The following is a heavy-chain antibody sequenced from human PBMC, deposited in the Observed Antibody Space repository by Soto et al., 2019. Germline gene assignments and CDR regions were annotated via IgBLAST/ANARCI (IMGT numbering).Heavy chain of an antibody. CDR1: GGSISSYY. Sequence: SETLSLTCTVSGGSISSYYWSWIRQPPGKGLEWIGYIYYSVSTNYNPSLKSRVTISVDTSKNQFSLKLSSVTAADTAVYYCARTSRDGYNTYYFDYWGQGTLVAVSS. CDR3: ARTSRDGYNTYYFDY. V-gene: IGHV4-59*01. D-gene: IGHD5-12*01. CDR2: IYYSVST. J-gene: IGHJ4*02.